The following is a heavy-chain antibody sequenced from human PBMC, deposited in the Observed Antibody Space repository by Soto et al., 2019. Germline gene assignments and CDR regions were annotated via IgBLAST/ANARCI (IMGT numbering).Heavy chain of an antibody. V-gene: IGHV4-34*01. J-gene: IGHJ4*02. D-gene: IGHD2-21*01. CDR2: INHSGST. Sequence: SETLSLTCAVYGGSFSGYYWSWIRQSPGKGLEWIGEINHSGSTNYNPSLKSRVTMSVDTSKNQFSLKLTSVTAADTAVYYCARAVETIPTSTPGYWGQGILVTSPQ. CDR3: ARAVETIPTSTPGY. CDR1: GGSFSGYY.